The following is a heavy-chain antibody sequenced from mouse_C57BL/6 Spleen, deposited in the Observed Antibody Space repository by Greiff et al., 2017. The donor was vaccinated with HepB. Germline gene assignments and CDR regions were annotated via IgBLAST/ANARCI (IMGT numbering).Heavy chain of an antibody. CDR1: GYTFTSYW. D-gene: IGHD1-1*01. J-gene: IGHJ4*01. V-gene: IGHV1-50*01. CDR3: ARRGLLRNYYAMDY. Sequence: QVQLQQPGAELVKPGASVKLSCKASGYTFTSYWMQWVKQRPGQGLEWIGEIDPSDSYTNYNQKFKGKATLTVDTSSSTAYMQLSSLTSEDSAVYYCARRGLLRNYYAMDYGGQGTSVTVSS. CDR2: IDPSDSYT.